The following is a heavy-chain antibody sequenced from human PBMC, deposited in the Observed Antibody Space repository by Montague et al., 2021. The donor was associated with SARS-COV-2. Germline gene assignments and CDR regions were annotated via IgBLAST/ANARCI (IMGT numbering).Heavy chain of an antibody. Sequence: SLRLSCAASGFTVSSNYMSWVRQAPGKGLEWVSVIYSGGSTYYAYSVKGRCTISRDNSKNTLYLQMNSLRAEDTAVYYCARGDSYDNYYYGMDVWGQGTTVTVSS. V-gene: IGHV3-53*01. CDR2: IYSGGST. D-gene: IGHD5-12*01. CDR1: GFTVSSNY. J-gene: IGHJ6*02. CDR3: ARGDSYDNYYYGMDV.